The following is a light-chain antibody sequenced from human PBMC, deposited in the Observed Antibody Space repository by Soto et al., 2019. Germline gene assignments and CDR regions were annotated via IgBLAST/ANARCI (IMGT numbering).Light chain of an antibody. V-gene: IGKV3-15*01. CDR2: GAS. J-gene: IGKJ1*01. Sequence: EIVMTQSPATLSVSPGERATHSCRASQSISSYLAWYQQKPGQAPSLLFYGASTRATGIPARFSGSGAGTEFTLTISSLQSEDVALYYCQQYNNWPRTFGQRTKVDI. CDR3: QQYNNWPRT. CDR1: QSISSY.